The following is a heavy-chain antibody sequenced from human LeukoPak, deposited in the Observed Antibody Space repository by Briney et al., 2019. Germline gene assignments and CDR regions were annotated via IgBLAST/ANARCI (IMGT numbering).Heavy chain of an antibody. V-gene: IGHV3-23*01. Sequence: PGGSLRLSCAASGFTFSTYGMIWVRQAPGKGLEWVSSISDTGGNTYYAEFVKGRFTVSRDNSKNTLYLQMNSLRAEDTAVYYCAKVYYDYVWGSYDYWGQGTLVTVSS. CDR1: GFTFSTYG. CDR2: ISDTGGNT. CDR3: AKVYYDYVWGSYDY. D-gene: IGHD3-16*01. J-gene: IGHJ4*02.